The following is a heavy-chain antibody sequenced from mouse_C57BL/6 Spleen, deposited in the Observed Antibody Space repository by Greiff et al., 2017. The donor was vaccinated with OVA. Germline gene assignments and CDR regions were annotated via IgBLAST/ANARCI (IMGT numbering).Heavy chain of an antibody. D-gene: IGHD2-3*01. CDR1: GYSITSGYD. CDR2: ISYSGST. Sequence: DVQLQESGPGMVKPSQSLSLTCTVTGYSITSGYDWHWIRHFPGNKLEWMGYISYSGSTNYNPSLKSRISITHDTSKNHFFLKLNSVTTEDTATYYCAKGDGYGFAYWGQGTLVTVSA. CDR3: AKGDGYGFAY. V-gene: IGHV3-1*01. J-gene: IGHJ3*01.